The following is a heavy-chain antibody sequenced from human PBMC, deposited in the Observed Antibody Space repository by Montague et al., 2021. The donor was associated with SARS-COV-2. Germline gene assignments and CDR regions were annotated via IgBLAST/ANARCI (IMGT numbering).Heavy chain of an antibody. J-gene: IGHJ4*02. CDR2: INHTGST. CDR1: GGSISSSSYY. CDR3: ARGLMSGSYYLGVDY. D-gene: IGHD1-26*01. Sequence: SECLSLTCTVSGGSISSSSYYWGWIRQPPGKGLEWIGQINHTGSTNYKPSLKRRVTISVDTSKNQFSLKVSSVTAADTAVYYCARGLMSGSYYLGVDYWGQGTTVTVSS. V-gene: IGHV4-39*07.